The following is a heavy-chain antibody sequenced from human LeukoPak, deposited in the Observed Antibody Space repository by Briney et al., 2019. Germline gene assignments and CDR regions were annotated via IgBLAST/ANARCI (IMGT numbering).Heavy chain of an antibody. V-gene: IGHV4-30-2*01. Sequence: SETLSLTCTVSGGSISSGGYYWSWIRQPPGKGLEWIGYIYHSGSTYYNPSLKSRVTISVDRSKNQFSLKLSSVTAADTAVYYCARGYCSSTSCYGFDPWGQGTLVTVSS. D-gene: IGHD2-2*01. CDR1: GGSISSGGYY. CDR2: IYHSGST. J-gene: IGHJ5*02. CDR3: ARGYCSSTSCYGFDP.